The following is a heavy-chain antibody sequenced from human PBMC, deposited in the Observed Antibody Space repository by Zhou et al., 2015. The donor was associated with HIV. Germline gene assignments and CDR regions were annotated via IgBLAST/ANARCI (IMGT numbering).Heavy chain of an antibody. J-gene: IGHJ2*01. D-gene: IGHD7-27*01. Sequence: LVQSGTEVRKPGSSVNVSCKASGGTFSNHGISWVRQAPGQGLEWMGGIVPFFGTANYAQKFQGRVTITADKSTSTAYMELSSLRSDDTAAYYCAREGWGSWYFDLWGRGTLVSVSS. CDR1: GGTFSNHG. CDR2: IVPFFGTA. V-gene: IGHV1-69*06. CDR3: AREGWGSWYFDL.